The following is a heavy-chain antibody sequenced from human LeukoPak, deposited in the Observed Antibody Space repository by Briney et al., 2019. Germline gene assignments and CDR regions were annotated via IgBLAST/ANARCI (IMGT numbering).Heavy chain of an antibody. J-gene: IGHJ3*02. CDR3: ASPRVGSVDAFDI. CDR2: IDHSGST. CDR1: GGSFSGYY. V-gene: IGHV4-34*01. Sequence: SETLSLTCAVYGGSFSGYYWSWIRQPPGKGLEWIGEIDHSGSTNYNPSLKSRVTISVDTSKNQFSLKLSSVTAADTAVCYCASPRVGSVDAFDIWGQGTMVTVSS.